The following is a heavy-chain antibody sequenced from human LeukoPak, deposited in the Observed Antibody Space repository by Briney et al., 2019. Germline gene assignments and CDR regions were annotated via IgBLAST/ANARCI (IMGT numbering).Heavy chain of an antibody. CDR3: ARENYGGVADF. CDR1: GDSITNYY. CDR2: FFYIGNR. D-gene: IGHD4-23*01. V-gene: IGHV4-59*01. Sequence: PSETLSLTCTVSGDSITNYYWIWIRQPPGKGLEWIGSFFYIGNRNYNPSLQRRVTISVDTSNNQFSLKLSSVTASDTAVYYCARENYGGVADFWGQGTLVTVSS. J-gene: IGHJ4*02.